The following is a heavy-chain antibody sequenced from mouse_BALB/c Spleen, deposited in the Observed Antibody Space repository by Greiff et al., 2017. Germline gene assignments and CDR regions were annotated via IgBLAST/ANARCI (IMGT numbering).Heavy chain of an antibody. CDR3: ARHGYYLGHYYAMDY. CDR2: ISNGGGST. J-gene: IGHJ4*01. V-gene: IGHV5-12-2*01. Sequence: EVKLVESGGGLVQPGGSLKLSCAASGFTFSSYTMSWVRQTPEKRLEWVAYISNGGGSTYYPDTVKGRFTISRDNAKNTLYLQMSSLKSEDTAMYYCARHGYYLGHYYAMDYWGQGTSVTVSS. CDR1: GFTFSSYT. D-gene: IGHD2-3*01.